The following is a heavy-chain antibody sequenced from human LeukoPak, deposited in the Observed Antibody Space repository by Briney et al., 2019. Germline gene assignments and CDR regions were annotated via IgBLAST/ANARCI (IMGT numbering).Heavy chain of an antibody. CDR3: AREPLLLGYCSGGSCEEKAFDI. V-gene: IGHV3-48*03. CDR1: GFTFSSYE. CDR2: ISSSGSTI. Sequence: GGSLRLSCAASGFTFSSYEMNWVRQAPGKGLEWVSYISSSGSTICYADSVKGRFTISRDNAKNSLYLQMNSLRAEDTAVYYCAREPLLLGYCSGGSCEEKAFDIWGQGTMVTVSS. J-gene: IGHJ3*02. D-gene: IGHD2-15*01.